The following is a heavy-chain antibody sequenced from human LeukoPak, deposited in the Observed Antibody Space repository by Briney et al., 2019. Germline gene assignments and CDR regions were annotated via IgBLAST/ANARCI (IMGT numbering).Heavy chain of an antibody. V-gene: IGHV3-21*01. CDR2: ISSSSSYI. Sequence: GGSLRLSCAASGFTFSSYSMNWVRQAPGKGLEWASSISSSSSYIYYADSVKGRFTISRDNAKNSLYLQMNSLRAEDTAVYYCARVRAPRYDPDNLYYFDYWGQGTLVTVSS. D-gene: IGHD3-3*01. CDR3: ARVRAPRYDPDNLYYFDY. J-gene: IGHJ4*02. CDR1: GFTFSSYS.